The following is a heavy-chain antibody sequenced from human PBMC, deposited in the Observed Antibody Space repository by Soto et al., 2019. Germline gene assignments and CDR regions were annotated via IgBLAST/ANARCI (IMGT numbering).Heavy chain of an antibody. V-gene: IGHV4-31*03. J-gene: IGHJ3*02. CDR1: GCSISSGGYY. Sequence: SEPLSLTCTVSGCSISSGGYYWSWIRQHPGKGLEWIGYIYYSGSTYYNPSLKSRVTISVDTSKNQFSLKLSSVTAADTAVYYCARVLGYYGSSGDYWVDAFDIWGQGTMVTVSS. CDR2: IYYSGST. CDR3: ARVLGYYGSSGDYWVDAFDI. D-gene: IGHD3-22*01.